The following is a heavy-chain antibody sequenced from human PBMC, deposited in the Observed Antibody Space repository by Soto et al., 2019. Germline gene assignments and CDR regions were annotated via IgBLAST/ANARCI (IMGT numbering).Heavy chain of an antibody. CDR2: IYYSGST. CDR3: ARFQQYFQH. J-gene: IGHJ1*01. V-gene: IGHV4-59*08. CDR1: GGSINDYY. Sequence: LSLTCTVSGGSINDYYWTWIRQPPGKGLEWIGNIYYSGSTNYNPSLESRVTISVDTSKNQFFLKLYTVTAADTAVYYCARFQQYFQHWGQGALVTVSS.